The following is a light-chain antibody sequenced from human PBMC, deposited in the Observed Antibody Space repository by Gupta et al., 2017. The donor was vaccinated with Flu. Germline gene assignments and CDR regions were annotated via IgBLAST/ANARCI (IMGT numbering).Light chain of an antibody. V-gene: IGKV3-20*01. CDR2: GAS. CDR1: QSVSSSS. Sequence: VLTQSRGTVSLSPGERATLSCRASQSVSSSSLAWYQQKPGQAPRLLIYGASNRATGIPDRFSGSGSGTDFTLTISRLEPEDFAVYYCQDYGSSRTFGQGTKVEIK. CDR3: QDYGSSRT. J-gene: IGKJ1*01.